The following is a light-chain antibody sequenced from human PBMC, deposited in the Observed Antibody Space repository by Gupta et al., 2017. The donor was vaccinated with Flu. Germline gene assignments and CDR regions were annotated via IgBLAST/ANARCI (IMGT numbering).Light chain of an antibody. CDR1: SSDVSRYKE. CDR2: EVS. J-gene: IGLJ3*02. CDR3: NSFKTSSTRL. Sequence: SIAISSTGNSSDVSRYKEVSWYQHHQGTAPMLCRDEVSGRHSGFSERGSGYKSGNTASLTISGLQVEDEADYYCNSFKTSSTRLFGGGTKLTVL. V-gene: IGLV2-14*01.